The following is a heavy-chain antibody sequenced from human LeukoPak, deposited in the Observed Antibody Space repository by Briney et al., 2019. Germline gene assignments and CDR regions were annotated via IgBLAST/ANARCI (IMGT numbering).Heavy chain of an antibody. CDR3: ARSGITFGGVIEY. J-gene: IGHJ4*02. CDR1: GGSISSYY. D-gene: IGHD3-16*02. V-gene: IGHV4-59*08. Sequence: SETLSLTCTVSGGSISSYYWSWIRQPPGKGLEWIGYIYYSGSTNYNPSLKSRVTISVDTSKNQFSLKLSSVTAADTAVYYCARSGITFGGVIEYWGQGTLVTVSS. CDR2: IYYSGST.